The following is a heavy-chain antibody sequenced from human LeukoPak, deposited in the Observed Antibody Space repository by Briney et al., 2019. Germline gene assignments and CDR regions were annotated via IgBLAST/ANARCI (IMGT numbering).Heavy chain of an antibody. Sequence: GGSLRLSCAASGFTFSTHWMYWVRQAPGRELVWVSRISGDGSMTSYADSVRGRFTISRDNAKDTLYLQMTSLRVEDTAVYSCASLLTPYHGSGGGGMDVWGQGTTVTVSS. D-gene: IGHD3-10*01. CDR1: GFTFSTHW. J-gene: IGHJ6*02. CDR2: ISGDGSMT. CDR3: ASLLTPYHGSGGGGMDV. V-gene: IGHV3-74*01.